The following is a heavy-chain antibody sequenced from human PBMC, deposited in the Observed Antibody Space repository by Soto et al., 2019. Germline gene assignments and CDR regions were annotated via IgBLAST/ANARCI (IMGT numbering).Heavy chain of an antibody. CDR1: GGSFSFNA. D-gene: IGHD6-13*01. J-gene: IGHJ5*02. Sequence: QVQLVQSGAEVTKPGSSVKVSCKASGGSFSFNAISWVRQAPAQGLEGMGGINPMFATTSYDEKFQDRLKVPADASSVTVYMERKSLGSADPAVYYGARGERGYTSGWFGVTWGQGTMVTVSS. CDR3: ARGERGYTSGWFGVT. V-gene: IGHV1-69*01. CDR2: INPMFATT.